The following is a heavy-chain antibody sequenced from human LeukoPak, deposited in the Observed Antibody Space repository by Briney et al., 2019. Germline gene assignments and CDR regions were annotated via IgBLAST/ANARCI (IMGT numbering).Heavy chain of an antibody. CDR3: AWSSGPNNWFDP. Sequence: GASVKVSCMASGYTFTSYGISWVRQAPGQGLEWMGWISAYNGNTNYAQKLQGRVTMTTNTSTSTAYMELRSLRSDDTAVYYCAWSSGPNNWFDPWGQGTLVTVSS. D-gene: IGHD3-22*01. J-gene: IGHJ5*02. CDR1: GYTFTSYG. CDR2: ISAYNGNT. V-gene: IGHV1-18*01.